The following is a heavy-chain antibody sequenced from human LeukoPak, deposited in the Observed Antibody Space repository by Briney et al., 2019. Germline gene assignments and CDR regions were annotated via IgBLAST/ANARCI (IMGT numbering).Heavy chain of an antibody. D-gene: IGHD6-13*01. CDR3: AKDQTGYSSSWYDY. CDR2: ISYDGSNK. Sequence: GGSLRLSCAASGFTFSSYGMHWVRQAPGKGLEWVAVISYDGSNKYYADSVKGRFIISRDNSKNTLYLQMNSLRAEDTAVYYCAKDQTGYSSSWYDYWGQGTLVTVSS. J-gene: IGHJ4*02. CDR1: GFTFSSYG. V-gene: IGHV3-30*18.